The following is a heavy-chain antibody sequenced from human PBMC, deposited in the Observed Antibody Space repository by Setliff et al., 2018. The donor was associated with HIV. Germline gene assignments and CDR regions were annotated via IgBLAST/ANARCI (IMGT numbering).Heavy chain of an antibody. CDR3: ARDTAIGWYGESKMSDF. CDR1: GYTFTGHF. Sequence: GASVKVSCKTAGYTFTGHFIHWMRQAPGQGLEWMGWINPNSGATDYAWRFEDRVTMTSETSIRTVYMELSSLRSDDTAVYYCARDTAIGWYGESKMSDFWGQGTLVTVSS. J-gene: IGHJ4*02. CDR2: INPNSGAT. V-gene: IGHV1-2*02. D-gene: IGHD3-10*01.